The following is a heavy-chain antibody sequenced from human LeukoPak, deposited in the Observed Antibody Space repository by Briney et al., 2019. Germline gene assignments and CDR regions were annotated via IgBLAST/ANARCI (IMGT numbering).Heavy chain of an antibody. Sequence: GESLKISCKGSGYSFTSYWIGWVRQMPGKGLDWMGIIYPGGSDTRYSPSFQGQVTISADKSISTAYLQWSSLKASDTAMYYCARQRDGAVGSSGWHYFDYWGQGTLVTVSS. J-gene: IGHJ4*02. D-gene: IGHD6-19*01. CDR1: GYSFTSYW. CDR2: IYPGGSDT. V-gene: IGHV5-51*01. CDR3: ARQRDGAVGSSGWHYFDY.